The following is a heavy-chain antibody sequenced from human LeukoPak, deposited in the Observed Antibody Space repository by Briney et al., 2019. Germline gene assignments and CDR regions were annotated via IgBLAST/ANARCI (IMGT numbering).Heavy chain of an antibody. D-gene: IGHD5-24*01. CDR2: IYYSGST. CDR1: GGSISSGGYY. Sequence: SETLSLTCTVSGGSISSGGYYWSWIRQHPGKGLEWIGYIYYSGSTYYNPSLKSRVTISVDTSKNQFSLKLSSVTAADTAVYYCARHTAGDSYNSVDYWGQGTLVTVSS. J-gene: IGHJ4*02. CDR3: ARHTAGDSYNSVDY. V-gene: IGHV4-31*03.